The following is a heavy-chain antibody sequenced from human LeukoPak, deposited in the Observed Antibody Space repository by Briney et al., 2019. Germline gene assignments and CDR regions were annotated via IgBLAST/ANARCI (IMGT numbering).Heavy chain of an antibody. CDR3: ASAPFENYFDY. D-gene: IGHD2/OR15-2a*01. J-gene: IGHJ4*02. CDR2: IYYSGST. CDR1: GGSISSCDYY. V-gene: IGHV4-30-4*01. Sequence: SQTLSLTCTVSGGSISSCDYYWSWIRQPPGKGLERIGYIYYSGSTYYNPSLKSRVTISVDTSKNQFSLKLSSVTAADTAVYYCASAPFENYFDYWGQGTLVTVSS.